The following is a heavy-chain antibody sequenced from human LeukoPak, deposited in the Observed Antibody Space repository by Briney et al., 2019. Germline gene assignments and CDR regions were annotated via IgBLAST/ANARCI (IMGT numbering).Heavy chain of an antibody. J-gene: IGHJ6*03. CDR1: GGSFSGYY. Sequence: SETLSLTCAVYGGSFSGYYWSWIRQLPGKGLEWIGEINHSGSTNYNPSLKSRVTISVDTSKNQFSLKLSSVTAVDTAVYYCASSIFGVVLSYYYYYMDVWGKGTTVTVSS. D-gene: IGHD3-3*01. CDR2: INHSGST. V-gene: IGHV4-34*01. CDR3: ASSIFGVVLSYYYYYMDV.